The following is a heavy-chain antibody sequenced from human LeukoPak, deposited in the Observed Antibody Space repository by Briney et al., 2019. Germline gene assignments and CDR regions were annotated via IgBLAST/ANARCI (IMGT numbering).Heavy chain of an antibody. CDR3: ARRHWHTGGIDY. CDR1: GYHFPTYW. Sequence: GESLKISCKGSGYHFPTYWIGWVRQMPGKGLEWMGIIYPNDSDTRYSPSFQGHVSISANNYTSTAYLQWTRLKSSDSGIYYCARRHWHTGGIDYWGQGTLVTVSS. CDR2: IYPNDSDT. J-gene: IGHJ4*02. V-gene: IGHV5-51*01. D-gene: IGHD3-16*01.